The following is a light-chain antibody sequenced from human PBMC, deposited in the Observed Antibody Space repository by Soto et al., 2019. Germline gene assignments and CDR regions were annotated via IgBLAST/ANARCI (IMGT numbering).Light chain of an antibody. Sequence: EVVMTQSPATLSVSPGERVTLSCRASQSVGSNLAWYQQKAGQAPRLLIYGASTRATGIPARFSGSGSGTEFTLTINSLQSEDFAVYYCQHYNNWPPYTYGQGTKPETK. CDR1: QSVGSN. V-gene: IGKV3-15*01. CDR2: GAS. J-gene: IGKJ2*01. CDR3: QHYNNWPPYT.